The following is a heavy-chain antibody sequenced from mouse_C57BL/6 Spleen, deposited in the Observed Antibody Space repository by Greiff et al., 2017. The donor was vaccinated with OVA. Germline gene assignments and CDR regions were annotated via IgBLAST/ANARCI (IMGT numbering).Heavy chain of an antibody. D-gene: IGHD2-3*01. CDR2: ISYDGSN. CDR1: GYSITSGYY. Sequence: EVHLVESGPGLVKPSQSLSLTCSVTGYSITSGYYWNWIRQFPGNKLEWMGYISYDGSNNYNPSLKNRISITRDTSKNQFFLKLNSVTTEDTATYYCAREDGSRFAYWGQGTLVTVSA. J-gene: IGHJ3*01. CDR3: AREDGSRFAY. V-gene: IGHV3-6*01.